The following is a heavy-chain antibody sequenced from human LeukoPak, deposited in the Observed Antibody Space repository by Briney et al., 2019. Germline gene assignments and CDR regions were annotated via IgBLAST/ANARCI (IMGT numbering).Heavy chain of an antibody. CDR3: AGGPYTAALDY. V-gene: IGHV4-59*01. Sequence: SETLSLTCTVSGGSISSYYWSWIRQPPGKGLEWIGYIYYSGSTNYNPSLKSRVTISVDTSKNQFSLKLSSVTAADTAVYYCAGGPYTAALDYWGQGTLDTVSS. CDR2: IYYSGST. D-gene: IGHD6-6*01. CDR1: GGSISSYY. J-gene: IGHJ4*02.